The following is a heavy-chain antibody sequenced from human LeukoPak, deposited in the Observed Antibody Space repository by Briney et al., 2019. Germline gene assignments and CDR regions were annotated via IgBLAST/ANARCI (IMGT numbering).Heavy chain of an antibody. V-gene: IGHV3-30*04. J-gene: IGHJ6*02. D-gene: IGHD6-19*01. CDR1: GFTFSSYA. Sequence: GGSLRLSCAASGFTFSSYAMHWVRQAPGKGLEGVAVISYDGSNKYYADSVKGRFTISRDNSKNTLYLQMNSLRAEDTAVYYCARENSSGWYWNSSSGMDVWGQGTTVTVSS. CDR3: ARENSSGWYWNSSSGMDV. CDR2: ISYDGSNK.